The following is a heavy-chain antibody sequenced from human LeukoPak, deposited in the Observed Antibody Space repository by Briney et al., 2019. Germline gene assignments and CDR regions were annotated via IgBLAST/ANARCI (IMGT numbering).Heavy chain of an antibody. CDR1: GFTLSGNY. J-gene: IGHJ6*02. Sequence: GGSLRLSCAASGFTLSGNYMSWVRQPPGKGLEWVSLLYSGGSTYYADSVKGRFSISRDNSKNTLYLQMNSLRAEDTAVYYCASRDKGYYYGMDVWGQGTTVTVSS. V-gene: IGHV3-66*01. CDR3: ASRDKGYYYGMDV. CDR2: LYSGGST. D-gene: IGHD5-24*01.